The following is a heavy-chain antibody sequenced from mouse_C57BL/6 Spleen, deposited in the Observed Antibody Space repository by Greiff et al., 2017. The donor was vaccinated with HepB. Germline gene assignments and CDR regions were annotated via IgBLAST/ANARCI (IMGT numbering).Heavy chain of an antibody. CDR3: ARNYGSSYPLDY. CDR2: IYPGSGST. D-gene: IGHD1-1*01. Sequence: QVQLQQPGAELVKPGASVKMSCKASGYTFTSYWITWVKQRPGQGLEWIGDIYPGSGSTNYNEKFKSKATLTVDTSSSTAYMQLSSLTSEDSAVYYCARNYGSSYPLDYWGQGTTLTVSS. CDR1: GYTFTSYW. J-gene: IGHJ2*01. V-gene: IGHV1-55*01.